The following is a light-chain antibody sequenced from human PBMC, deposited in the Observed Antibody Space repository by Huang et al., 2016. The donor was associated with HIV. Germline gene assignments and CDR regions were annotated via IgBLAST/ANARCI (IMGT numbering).Light chain of an antibody. Sequence: EIVMTQSPGTLTVSPGERATLSCRASQSVSSNLAWYQQKPGQTPRLLIYGASTRATAIPARFSGSGSGTEFTLTISSLQSEDFGVYYCHQYTKWPSWTFGQGTKVEIK. CDR3: HQYTKWPSWT. J-gene: IGKJ1*01. CDR1: QSVSSN. V-gene: IGKV3-15*01. CDR2: GAS.